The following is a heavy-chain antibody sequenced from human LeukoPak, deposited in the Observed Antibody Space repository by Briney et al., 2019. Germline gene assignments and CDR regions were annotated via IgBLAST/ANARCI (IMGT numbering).Heavy chain of an antibody. J-gene: IGHJ4*02. CDR1: GFTFSSYA. D-gene: IGHD5-12*01. CDR2: ISGSGGST. Sequence: PGGSLRLSCAASGFTFSSYATSWVRQAPGKGLEWVSAISGSGGSTYYADSVKGRFTISRDNSKNTLYLQMNSLRAEDTAVYYCATGRIVATSPFDYWGQGTLATVSS. V-gene: IGHV3-23*01. CDR3: ATGRIVATSPFDY.